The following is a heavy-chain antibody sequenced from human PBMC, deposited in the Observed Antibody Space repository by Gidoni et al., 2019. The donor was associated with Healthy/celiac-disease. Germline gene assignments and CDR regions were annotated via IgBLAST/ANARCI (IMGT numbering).Heavy chain of an antibody. D-gene: IGHD6-13*01. CDR2: INHRGST. V-gene: IGHV4-34*01. Sequence: QVQLQQWGAGLLKPSETLSLTCAVYGGSFSGYYWSWIRQPPGKGLEWIGEINHRGSTNYNPSLKSRVTISVDTSKHQFSLKLSSVTAADTAVYYCARGSASYSSSWYDYWGQGTLVTVSS. CDR3: ARGSASYSSSWYDY. CDR1: GGSFSGYY. J-gene: IGHJ4*02.